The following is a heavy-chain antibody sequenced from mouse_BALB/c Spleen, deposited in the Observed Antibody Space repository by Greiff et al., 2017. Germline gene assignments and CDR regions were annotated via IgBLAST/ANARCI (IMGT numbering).Heavy chain of an antibody. J-gene: IGHJ3*01. V-gene: IGHV5-17*02. Sequence: VQLKESGGGLVQPGGSRKISCAASGFTFSSFGMHWVRQAPEKGLEWVAYISSGSSTIYYADTVKGRFTISRDNPKNTLFLQLTSLRSEDTAVYYCASWDGYDPFAYWGQGTLVTVSA. D-gene: IGHD2-2*01. CDR1: GFTFSSFG. CDR3: ASWDGYDPFAY. CDR2: ISSGSSTI.